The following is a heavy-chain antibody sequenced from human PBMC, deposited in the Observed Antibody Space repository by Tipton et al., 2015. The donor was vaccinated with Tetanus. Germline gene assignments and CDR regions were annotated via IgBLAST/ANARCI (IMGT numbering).Heavy chain of an antibody. V-gene: IGHV4-30-4*08. D-gene: IGHD3-16*01. CDR2: IYYSGST. CDR3: ARDHGITWGGMGYYYGMDV. J-gene: IGHJ6*02. CDR1: GASINAGGYL. Sequence: TLSLTCTVSGASINAGGYLWTWVRQPPGKGLESIGYIYYSGSTYYNPSLKSRVTISVDTSKNQFSLRLSSVTAADTAVYYCARDHGITWGGMGYYYGMDVWGQGTTVTVSS.